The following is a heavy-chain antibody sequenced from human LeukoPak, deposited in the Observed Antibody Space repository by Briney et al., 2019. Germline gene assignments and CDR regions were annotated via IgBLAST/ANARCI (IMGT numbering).Heavy chain of an antibody. V-gene: IGHV4-34*01. CDR2: INHSGIT. Sequence: SETLSLTCAVFGGSFSDYYWSWIRQPPGKGLEWIGEINHSGITNYNPSLKSRVTISADTSKNQFSLKLSSVTAADTSVYYCASGTVAGTGWGQGTLVTVSS. J-gene: IGHJ4*02. CDR1: GGSFSDYY. CDR3: ASGTVAGTG. D-gene: IGHD6-19*01.